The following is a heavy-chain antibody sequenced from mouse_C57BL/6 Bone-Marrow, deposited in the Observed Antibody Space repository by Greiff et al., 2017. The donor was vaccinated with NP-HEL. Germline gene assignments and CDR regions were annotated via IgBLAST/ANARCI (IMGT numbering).Heavy chain of an antibody. J-gene: IGHJ2*01. CDR2: ISNGGGST. CDR3: ARHGSGSGSYYFDY. CDR1: GFTFSDYY. D-gene: IGHD3-2*02. Sequence: EVKLMESGGGLVQPGGSLKLSCAASGFTFSDYYMYWVRQTPEKRLEWVAYISNGGGSTYYPDTVKGRFTISRDNAKNTLYLQMSRLKSEDTAMYYCARHGSGSGSYYFDYWGQGTTLTVSS. V-gene: IGHV5-12*01.